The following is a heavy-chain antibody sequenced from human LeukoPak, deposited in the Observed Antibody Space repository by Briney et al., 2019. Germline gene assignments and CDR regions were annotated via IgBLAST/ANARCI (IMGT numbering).Heavy chain of an antibody. CDR1: GFTFSSYE. Sequence: GGSLRLSCAASGFTFSSYEMNWVRQAPGKGLEWVSYISSNGSTIYYADSVKGRFTISRDNAKNSLYLQMNSLRAGDTAVYYCARDSSGYYLSYFDYWGQGTLVTVSS. J-gene: IGHJ4*02. CDR3: ARDSSGYYLSYFDY. CDR2: ISSNGSTI. D-gene: IGHD3-22*01. V-gene: IGHV3-48*03.